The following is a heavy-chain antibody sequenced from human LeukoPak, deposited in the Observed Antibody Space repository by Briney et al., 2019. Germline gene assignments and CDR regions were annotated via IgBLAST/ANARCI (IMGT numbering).Heavy chain of an antibody. CDR2: INPSGGST. D-gene: IGHD3-16*02. V-gene: IGHV1-46*01. Sequence: ASVKVSCKASGYTFTGYYMHWVRQAPGQGLEWMGWINPSGGSTNYAQKFQGRVTMTTDTSTSTAYMELRSLRSDDTAVYYCARRGGTDYVWGSYPEYYFDYWGQGTLVTVSS. J-gene: IGHJ4*02. CDR1: GYTFTGYY. CDR3: ARRGGTDYVWGSYPEYYFDY.